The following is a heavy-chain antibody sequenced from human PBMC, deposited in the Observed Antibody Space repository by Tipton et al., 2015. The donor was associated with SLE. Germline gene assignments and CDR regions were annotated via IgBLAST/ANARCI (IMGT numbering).Heavy chain of an antibody. J-gene: IGHJ4*02. CDR1: GGSISSGSYY. Sequence: TLSLTCTVSGGSISSGSYYWSWIRQPAGKGMEWIGYIYTSGSTNYNPSLKSRVTISVDTSKNQFSLKLSSVTAADMAVYYCARGLSGYSGYDFDYWGQGTLVTVSS. CDR3: ARGLSGYSGYDFDY. D-gene: IGHD5-12*01. CDR2: IYTSGST. V-gene: IGHV4-61*09.